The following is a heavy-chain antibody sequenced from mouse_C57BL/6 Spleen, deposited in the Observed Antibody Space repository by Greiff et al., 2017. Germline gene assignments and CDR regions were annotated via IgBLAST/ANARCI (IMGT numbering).Heavy chain of an antibody. CDR1: GYTFTSYW. D-gene: IGHD6-1*01. Sequence: QVQLQQPGAELVMPGASVKLSCKASGYTFTSYWMHWVKQRPGQGLEWIGEIDPSDSYTNYNQKFKGKSTLTVDKSSSTAYMQLSSLTSEDSAVYYYARSWGSGFDYWGQGTTLTVSS. CDR3: ARSWGSGFDY. J-gene: IGHJ2*01. V-gene: IGHV1-69*01. CDR2: IDPSDSYT.